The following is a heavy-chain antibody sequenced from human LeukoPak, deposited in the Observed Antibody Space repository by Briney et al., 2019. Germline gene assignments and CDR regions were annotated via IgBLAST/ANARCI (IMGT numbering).Heavy chain of an antibody. CDR3: AKVQDSSPLYGMDV. Sequence: PGGSLRLSCAASGFTFDDYAMHWVRQAPGKGLEWVSGISWNSGSIGYADSVKGRFTISRDNAKNSLYLQMNSLRAEDTALYYCAKVQDSSPLYGMDVWGQGTTVTVS. V-gene: IGHV3-9*01. CDR1: GFTFDDYA. D-gene: IGHD5-18*01. CDR2: ISWNSGSI. J-gene: IGHJ6*02.